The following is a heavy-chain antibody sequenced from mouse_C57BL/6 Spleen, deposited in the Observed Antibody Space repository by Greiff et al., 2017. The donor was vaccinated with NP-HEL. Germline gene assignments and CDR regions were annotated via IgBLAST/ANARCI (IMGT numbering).Heavy chain of an antibody. CDR3: ARDYGGYAMDY. V-gene: IGHV1-59*01. Sequence: QVQLQQPGAELVRPGTSVKLSCKASGYTFTSYWMHWVKQRPGQGLEWIGVIDPSDSYTNYNQKFKGKATLTVDTSSSTAYMQLSSLTSEDSAVYYCARDYGGYAMDYWGQGTSVTVSS. CDR2: IDPSDSYT. J-gene: IGHJ4*01. D-gene: IGHD1-1*01. CDR1: GYTFTSYW.